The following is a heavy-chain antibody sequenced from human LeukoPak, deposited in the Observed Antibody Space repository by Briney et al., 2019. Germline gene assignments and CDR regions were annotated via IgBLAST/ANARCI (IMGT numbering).Heavy chain of an antibody. CDR1: GFTFSEYY. CDR3: ARAGKGRTYYDFWSGYYTGYYFDY. CDR2: ISSSGSTI. J-gene: IGHJ4*02. Sequence: PGGSLRLSCAASGFTFSEYYMSWIRQAPGKGLEWVSYISSSGSTIYYADSVKGRFTISRDNAKNSLYLQMNSLRAEDTAVYYCARAGKGRTYYDFWSGYYTGYYFDYWGQGTLVTVSS. D-gene: IGHD3-3*01. V-gene: IGHV3-11*01.